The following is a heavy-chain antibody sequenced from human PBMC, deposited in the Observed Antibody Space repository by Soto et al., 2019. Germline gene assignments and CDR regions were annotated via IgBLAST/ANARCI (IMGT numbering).Heavy chain of an antibody. Sequence: ASVKVSCKASGYTFTGYYMHWVRQAPGQGLEWMGWINPNSGGTSYAQKFQGWVTMTRDTSISTAYMELSRLRSDDTAVYYCAREAGFVGYYYGMDVWGQGTTVTVSS. V-gene: IGHV1-2*04. CDR2: INPNSGGT. CDR3: AREAGFVGYYYGMDV. CDR1: GYTFTGYY. J-gene: IGHJ6*02. D-gene: IGHD3-10*01.